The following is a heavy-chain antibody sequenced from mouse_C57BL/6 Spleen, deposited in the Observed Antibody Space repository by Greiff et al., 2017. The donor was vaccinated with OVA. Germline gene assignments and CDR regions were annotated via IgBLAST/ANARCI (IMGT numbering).Heavy chain of an antibody. D-gene: IGHD1-1*01. CDR3: ARGPYYYGSSPAWFAY. CDR1: GFTFSSYA. CDR2: ISDGGSYT. V-gene: IGHV5-4*03. J-gene: IGHJ3*01. Sequence: DVMLVESGGGLVKPGGSLKLSCAASGFTFSSYAMSWVRQTPEKRLEWVATISDGGSYTYYPDNVKGRFTISRDNAKNNLYLQMSHLKSEDTAMYYCARGPYYYGSSPAWFAYWGQGTLVTVSA.